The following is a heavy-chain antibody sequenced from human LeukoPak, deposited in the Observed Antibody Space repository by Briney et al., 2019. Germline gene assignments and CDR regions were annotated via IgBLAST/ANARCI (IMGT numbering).Heavy chain of an antibody. CDR1: GFNHISYA. V-gene: IGHV3-23*01. D-gene: IGHD4-23*01. CDR3: AKAWGHSGNSGFDD. Sequence: GGALLLSCASTGFNHISYALNGLQPPPGKGVDGDRGICGSGGNTYYAASVQGRFTVSRDNSKNTLYLQMNSLRDEDTAVYYCAKAWGHSGNSGFDDWGQGSLVTVSS. CDR2: ICGSGGNT. J-gene: IGHJ4*02.